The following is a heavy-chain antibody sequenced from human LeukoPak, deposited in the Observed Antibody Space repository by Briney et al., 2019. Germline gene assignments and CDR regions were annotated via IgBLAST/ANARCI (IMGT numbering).Heavy chain of an antibody. Sequence: GGSLRLSCAASGFTFSSYGMHWVRQAPGEGLEWVAVIWYDGSNKYYADSVKGRFTISRDNSKNTLYLQMNSLRAEDTAVYYCARGYGDYGADFDYWGQGTLVTVSS. J-gene: IGHJ4*02. CDR3: ARGYGDYGADFDY. D-gene: IGHD4-17*01. CDR1: GFTFSSYG. CDR2: IWYDGSNK. V-gene: IGHV3-33*01.